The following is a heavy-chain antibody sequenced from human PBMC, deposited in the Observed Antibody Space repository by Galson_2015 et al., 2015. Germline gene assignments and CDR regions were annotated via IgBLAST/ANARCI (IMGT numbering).Heavy chain of an antibody. CDR3: ARLVYYYDSSGEHPVLPQPTDY. D-gene: IGHD3-22*01. V-gene: IGHV1-46*01. Sequence: SVKVSCKASGYTFTSYYMHWVRQAPGQGLEWMGIINPSGGSTSYAQKFQGRVTMTRDTSTSTVYMELSSLRSEDTAMYYCARLVYYYDSSGEHPVLPQPTDYWGQGTLVTVSS. J-gene: IGHJ4*02. CDR2: INPSGGST. CDR1: GYTFTSYY.